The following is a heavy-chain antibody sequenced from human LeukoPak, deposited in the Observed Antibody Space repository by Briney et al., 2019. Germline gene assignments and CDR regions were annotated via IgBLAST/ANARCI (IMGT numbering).Heavy chain of an antibody. CDR3: ARHYYYDSSGLDDAFDI. CDR2: IYYSGRT. CDR1: GGSISSRSYD. J-gene: IGHJ3*02. Sequence: SETRSLTWTVAGGSISSRSYDWGWLRQPPGRGGEGFGSIYYSGRTYDNPSLKSRITISVDTSKNQFSLKLSSVTAADTAVYYCARHYYYDSSGLDDAFDIWGQGTMVTVSS. D-gene: IGHD3-22*01. V-gene: IGHV4-39*01.